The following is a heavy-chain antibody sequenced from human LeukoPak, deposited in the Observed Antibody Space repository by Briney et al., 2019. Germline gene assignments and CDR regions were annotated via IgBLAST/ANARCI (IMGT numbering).Heavy chain of an antibody. CDR2: IKRDGSEK. J-gene: IGHJ4*02. V-gene: IGHV3-7*05. CDR3: ARVDCSGGSCYVFDY. D-gene: IGHD2-15*01. Sequence: GGSLRLSCAASGFTFSNYWVSWVRQAPGKGLEWVAHIKRDGSEKYYVDSVKGRFTVSRDNAKNSLYLQMNTLRAEDTAVYYCARVDCSGGSCYVFDYWGQGTLVTVSS. CDR1: GFTFSNYW.